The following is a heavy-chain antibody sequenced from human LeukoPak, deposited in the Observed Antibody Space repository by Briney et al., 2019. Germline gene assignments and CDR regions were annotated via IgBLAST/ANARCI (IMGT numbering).Heavy chain of an antibody. Sequence: SVKVSCKASGGTFSSYAISCVRQAPGQGLEWMGGIIPIFGTANYAQKFQGRVTITADKSTSTAYMELSSLRSEDTAVYYCARVGCSGGSCPAWGDAFDIWGQGTMVTVSS. CDR1: GGTFSSYA. J-gene: IGHJ3*02. V-gene: IGHV1-69*06. D-gene: IGHD2-15*01. CDR3: ARVGCSGGSCPAWGDAFDI. CDR2: IIPIFGTA.